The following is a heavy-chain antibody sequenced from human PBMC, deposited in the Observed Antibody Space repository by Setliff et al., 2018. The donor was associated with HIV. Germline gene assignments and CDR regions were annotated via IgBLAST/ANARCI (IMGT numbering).Heavy chain of an antibody. D-gene: IGHD1-7*01. V-gene: IGHV4-39*06. CDR1: DGSMTSGSYY. Sequence: SETLSLTCSVSDGSMTSGSYYWGWIRQPPGKGLEWIGSVYYSGTTYYNPSLKSRLRMSVDTSKNQFTLKVISMTAADTAVYYCVGGRSGRDWNYDTFYYYMDVWDKGATVTVSS. CDR2: VYYSGTT. J-gene: IGHJ6*03. CDR3: VGGRSGRDWNYDTFYYYMDV.